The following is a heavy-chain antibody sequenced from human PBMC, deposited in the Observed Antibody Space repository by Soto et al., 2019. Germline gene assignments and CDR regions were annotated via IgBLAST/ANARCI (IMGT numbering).Heavy chain of an antibody. J-gene: IGHJ6*02. D-gene: IGHD2-15*01. CDR1: GFTFSSYA. Sequence: GGSLRLSCAASGFTFSSYAMSWVRQAPGKGLEWVSAISASGGSTYYADSVKGRFTISRDNSKNTLYLQMNSLSAEDTAVYYCANIRGRYSYYGMDVWGQGTTLTVSS. CDR3: ANIRGRYSYYGMDV. V-gene: IGHV3-23*01. CDR2: ISASGGST.